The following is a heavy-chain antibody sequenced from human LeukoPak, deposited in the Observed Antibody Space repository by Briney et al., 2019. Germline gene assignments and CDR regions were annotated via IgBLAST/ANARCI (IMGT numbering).Heavy chain of an antibody. J-gene: IGHJ4*02. Sequence: SETLSLTCAASGGSISSYYWSWIRQPPGKGLEWIGYIYYSGSTNYNPSLKSRVTISVDTSKNQFSLKLSSVTAADTAMYYCARYNYYGSSAYYREGYFDYWGQGTLVTVSS. CDR1: GGSISSYY. CDR3: ARYNYYGSSAYYREGYFDY. CDR2: IYYSGST. D-gene: IGHD3-22*01. V-gene: IGHV4-59*01.